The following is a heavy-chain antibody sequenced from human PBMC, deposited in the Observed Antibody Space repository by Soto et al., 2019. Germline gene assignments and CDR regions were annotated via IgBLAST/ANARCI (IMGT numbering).Heavy chain of an antibody. V-gene: IGHV4-59*01. CDR2: IYYSGST. CDR1: GGSISSYY. J-gene: IGHJ6*02. Sequence: PSETLSLTCTVSGGSISSYYWSWIRQPPGKGLEWIGYIYYSGSTNYNPSLKSRVTISVDTSKNQFSLKLSSVTAADTAVYYCARDNTIPDPPGYYYGMDVWGQGTTVTVSS. D-gene: IGHD3-3*01. CDR3: ARDNTIPDPPGYYYGMDV.